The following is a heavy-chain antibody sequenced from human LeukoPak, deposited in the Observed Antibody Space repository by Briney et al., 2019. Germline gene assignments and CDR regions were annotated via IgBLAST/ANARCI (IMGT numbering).Heavy chain of an antibody. J-gene: IGHJ3*02. Sequence: PGGSLRLSCAAAGFTFSDYGVNWVRQAPGKGLEWVSGISGSGISTYYADSVKGRFTISRDDSKNTLYLQINSLRVEDTAVYYCAKSWNYYDSSGDDALDIWGQGTMVTVSS. CDR1: GFTFSDYG. CDR3: AKSWNYYDSSGDDALDI. V-gene: IGHV3-23*01. D-gene: IGHD3-22*01. CDR2: ISGSGIST.